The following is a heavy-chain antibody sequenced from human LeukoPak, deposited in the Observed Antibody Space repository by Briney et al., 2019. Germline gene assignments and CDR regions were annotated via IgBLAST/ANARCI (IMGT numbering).Heavy chain of an antibody. Sequence: ASVKVSCKASGYTFTSYDINWVRQATGQGLEWMGWMNPNSGNTGYAQKFQGRVTMTRNTSISTAYMELSSLRSEDTAVYYCARESRVVSGYDFGMYNWFDPWGQGTLVTVSS. CDR2: MNPNSGNT. CDR3: ARESRVVSGYDFGMYNWFDP. J-gene: IGHJ5*02. CDR1: GYTFTSYD. V-gene: IGHV1-8*01. D-gene: IGHD5-12*01.